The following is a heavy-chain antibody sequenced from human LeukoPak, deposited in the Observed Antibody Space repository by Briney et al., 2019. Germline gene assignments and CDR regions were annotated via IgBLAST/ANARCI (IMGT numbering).Heavy chain of an antibody. V-gene: IGHV3-30*18. J-gene: IGHJ4*02. CDR2: ISYDGSNK. CDR1: GFTFSSYG. Sequence: EGSLRLSCAASGFTFSSYGMHWVRQAPGKGLEWVAVISYDGSNKYYADSVKGRFTISRDNSKNTLYLQMNSLRAEDTAVYYCAKDLMSYDSSWGSDYWGQGTLVTVSS. CDR3: AKDLMSYDSSWGSDY. D-gene: IGHD3-22*01.